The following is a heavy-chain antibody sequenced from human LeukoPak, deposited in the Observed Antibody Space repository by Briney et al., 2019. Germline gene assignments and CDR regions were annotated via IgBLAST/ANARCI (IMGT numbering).Heavy chain of an antibody. Sequence: GGSLRLSCAASGFALSAYWMNWVRQAPGKGLEWLANIKHDGTVQHYADSVKGRFTISRDTSKNTLFLQMNSLRAEDTAVYYWAGQNTPHGNFEYWGQGTLVTVSS. CDR3: AGQNTPHGNFEY. CDR2: IKHDGTVQ. CDR1: GFALSAYW. D-gene: IGHD1-26*01. V-gene: IGHV3-7*03. J-gene: IGHJ4*02.